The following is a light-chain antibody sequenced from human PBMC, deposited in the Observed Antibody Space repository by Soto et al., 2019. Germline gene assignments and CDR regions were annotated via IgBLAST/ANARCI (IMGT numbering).Light chain of an antibody. CDR3: SSYTSTGTLVV. CDR2: DVS. Sequence: QSALTQPASVSGPPGQSITISCTGTSSDVGGYNFVSWYQQHPGKAPKLMIYDVSNRPSGVSNRFSGSKSGNTASLTISRLQAEDEADYYCSSYTSTGTLVVFGGGTRSPS. CDR1: SSDVGGYNF. V-gene: IGLV2-14*01. J-gene: IGLJ2*01.